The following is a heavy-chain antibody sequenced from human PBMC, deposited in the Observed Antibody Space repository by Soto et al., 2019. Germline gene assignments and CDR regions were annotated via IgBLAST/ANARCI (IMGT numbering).Heavy chain of an antibody. CDR1: GGSVSSGSYY. J-gene: IGHJ6*02. D-gene: IGHD2-2*01. CDR3: ARDPIVVVPAAIDYYYYGMDV. CDR2: IYYSGST. Sequence: QVQLQESGPGLVKPSETLSLTCTVSGGSVSSGSYYWSWIRQPPGKGLEWIGYIYYSGSTNYNPSLKSRVTISVDTSKNQFSLKLSSVTAADTAVYYCARDPIVVVPAAIDYYYYGMDVWGQGTTVTVSS. V-gene: IGHV4-61*01.